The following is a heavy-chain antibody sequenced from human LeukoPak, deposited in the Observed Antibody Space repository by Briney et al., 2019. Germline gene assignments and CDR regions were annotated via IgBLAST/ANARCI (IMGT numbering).Heavy chain of an antibody. D-gene: IGHD1-26*01. CDR2: IYSGGST. Sequence: GGSLRLSCAASGFTVSSNYMSWVRQAPGKGLEWVSVIYSGGSTYYADSVKGRFTTSRDNSKNTLYLQMNSPRAEDTAVYYCARDRRVEWELAYYFDYWGQGTLVTVSS. CDR3: ARDRRVEWELAYYFDY. J-gene: IGHJ4*02. CDR1: GFTVSSNY. V-gene: IGHV3-66*01.